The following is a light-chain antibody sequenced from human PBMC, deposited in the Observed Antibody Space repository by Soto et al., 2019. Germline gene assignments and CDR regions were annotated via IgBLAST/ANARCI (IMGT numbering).Light chain of an antibody. V-gene: IGLV1-47*01. Sequence: QSVLTQPPSASGTPGQRVTISCSGSSSNIGSNYVYWYQQLPTTAPKLLLYRNDQRPSGVPDRFSGSDSGTSASLAINGLRSEDEADYYCATWDFSLSGWVFGGGTKLTVL. CDR1: SSNIGSNY. J-gene: IGLJ3*02. CDR3: ATWDFSLSGWV. CDR2: RND.